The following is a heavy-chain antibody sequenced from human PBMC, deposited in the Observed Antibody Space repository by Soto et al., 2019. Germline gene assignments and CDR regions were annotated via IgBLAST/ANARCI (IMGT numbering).Heavy chain of an antibody. CDR1: KFTFGSYA. D-gene: IGHD3-10*01. CDR2: ISSSGGTT. Sequence: PGGSLRLSCAASKFTFGSYAMSWVRQAPGKGLQWVSTISSSGGTTNYADSVKGRFSIPRDTSQNSLYLKMNSLRAEDTALYYCARGPYYGGMDVWGQGTTVTVSS. J-gene: IGHJ6*02. CDR3: ARGPYYGGMDV. V-gene: IGHV3-23*01.